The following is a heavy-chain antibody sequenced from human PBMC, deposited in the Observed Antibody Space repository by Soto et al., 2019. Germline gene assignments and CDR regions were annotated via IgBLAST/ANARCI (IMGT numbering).Heavy chain of an antibody. CDR2: FNPILSFS. CDR3: ATSFGSGSRAFDS. CDR1: GDTFNFYT. D-gene: IGHD3-10*01. Sequence: QVQLVQSGVEVKKPGSSVKVSCKASGDTFNFYTINWVRQAPGLGLEWMGRFNPILSFSNSALKFQGRVTLTADKSTSTAYMVLSSLRSEDTAIYYCATSFGSGSRAFDSWGQGALVTVSS. J-gene: IGHJ4*02. V-gene: IGHV1-69*02.